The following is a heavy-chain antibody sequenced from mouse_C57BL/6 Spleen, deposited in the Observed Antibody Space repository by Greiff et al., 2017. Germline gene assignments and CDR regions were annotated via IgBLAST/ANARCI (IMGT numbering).Heavy chain of an antibody. CDR1: GFTFSDYG. CDR3: ARLPTVVAGDY. Sequence: DVKLVESGGGLVKPGGSLKLSCAASGFTFSDYGMHWVRQAPEKGLEWVAYISSGSSTIYYADTVKGRFTISRDNAKNTLFLQMTSLRSEDTAMYYGARLPTVVAGDYWGQGTSVTVSS. CDR2: ISSGSSTI. D-gene: IGHD1-1*01. J-gene: IGHJ4*01. V-gene: IGHV5-17*01.